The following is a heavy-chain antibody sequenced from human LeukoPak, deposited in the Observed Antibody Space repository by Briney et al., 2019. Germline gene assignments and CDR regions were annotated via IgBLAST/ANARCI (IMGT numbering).Heavy chain of an antibody. Sequence: SETLSLTCTVSGGSISSYYWSWIRQPPGKGLEWIGYIYYNGGTNYNPSLKSRVTISVDTSKNQFSLKLSSVTAADTAVYYCARQMTRRPEQWLVLGGVDVWGQGTTVTVSS. J-gene: IGHJ6*02. CDR1: GGSISSYY. D-gene: IGHD6-19*01. V-gene: IGHV4-59*08. CDR2: IYYNGGT. CDR3: ARQMTRRPEQWLVLGGVDV.